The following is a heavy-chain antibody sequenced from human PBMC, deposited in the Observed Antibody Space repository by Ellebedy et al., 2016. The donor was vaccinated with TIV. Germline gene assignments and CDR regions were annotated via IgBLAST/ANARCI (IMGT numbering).Heavy chain of an antibody. J-gene: IGHJ4*02. V-gene: IGHV1-2*02. CDR1: GYSLSDYY. CDR2: INPLSGDT. D-gene: IGHD3-10*01. CDR3: ARDQHDGSENY. Sequence: ASVKVSXXDSGYSLSDYYVHWVRQAPGQGLEWMGWINPLSGDTKYAQKFQGRVAMTRDTSTNTAYMELSRLRYDDTAVYYCARDQHDGSENYWGLGTLVTVSS.